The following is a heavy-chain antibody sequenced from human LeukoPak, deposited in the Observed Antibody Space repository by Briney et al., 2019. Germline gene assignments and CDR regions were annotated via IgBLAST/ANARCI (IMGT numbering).Heavy chain of an antibody. Sequence: GVSLRLSCSASGFIYMDYYMSWIRQAPGKGLEWVSVIYSGGDTYYPDSVKGRFSIPRDNSKNTLYLQMNTLRAQGTAVYYCARASGYSGYDPFDYWGQGTLVSVSS. D-gene: IGHD5-12*01. CDR2: IYSGGDT. CDR1: GFIYMDYY. V-gene: IGHV3-53*01. J-gene: IGHJ4*02. CDR3: ARASGYSGYDPFDY.